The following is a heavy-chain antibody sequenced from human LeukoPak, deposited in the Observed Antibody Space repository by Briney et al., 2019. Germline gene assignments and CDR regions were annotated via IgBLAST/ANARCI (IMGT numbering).Heavy chain of an antibody. V-gene: IGHV4-59*08. CDR2: IYYSGST. CDR1: GGSFSGYY. J-gene: IGHJ4*02. Sequence: SETLSLTCAVYGGSFSGYYWSWIRQPPGKGLEWIGYIYYSGSTNYNPSLKSRVTISVDTSKNQFSLKLSSVTAADTAVYYCARLVPTVTLDYWGQGTLVTVSS. CDR3: ARLVPTVTLDY. D-gene: IGHD4-17*01.